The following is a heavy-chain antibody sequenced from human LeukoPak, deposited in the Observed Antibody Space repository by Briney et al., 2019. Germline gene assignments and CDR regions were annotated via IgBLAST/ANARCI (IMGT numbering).Heavy chain of an antibody. CDR3: ARDKVMIFGVDSRYNWFDP. CDR1: GFTFSDYY. D-gene: IGHD3-3*01. CDR2: ISSSGSTI. J-gene: IGHJ5*02. Sequence: KSGGSLRLSCAASGFTFSDYYMSWIRQAPGKGLEWVSYISSSGSTIYYADSVKGRFTISRDNAKNSLYLQMNSLRAEDTAVYYCARDKVMIFGVDSRYNWFDPWGQGTLVTVSS. V-gene: IGHV3-11*04.